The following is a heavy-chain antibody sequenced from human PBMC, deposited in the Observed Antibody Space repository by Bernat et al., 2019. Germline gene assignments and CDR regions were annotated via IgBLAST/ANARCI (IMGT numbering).Heavy chain of an antibody. Sequence: QITLKESGPTLVKPTQTLTLTCTFSVFSLSTNGVGVGWIRQPPGKALEWLALIYWDDDKRHNPSLKRRLTITKDTSKNQVVITMNNMDPVDTATYYCANRKLDSSAYYYADFDYWGQGSLVTVSS. CDR3: ANRKLDSSAYYYADFDY. CDR1: VFSLSTNGVG. V-gene: IGHV2-5*02. J-gene: IGHJ4*02. CDR2: IYWDDDK. D-gene: IGHD3-22*01.